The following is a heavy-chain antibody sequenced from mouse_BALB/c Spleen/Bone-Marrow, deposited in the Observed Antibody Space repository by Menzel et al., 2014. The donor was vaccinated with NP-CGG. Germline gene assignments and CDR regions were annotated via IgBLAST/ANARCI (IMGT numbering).Heavy chain of an antibody. Sequence: EVQLVESGAELVKPGASVKLSRTASGFNIKDTYMHWVKQRPEQGLEWIGRIDPANGNTKYDPKFQAKATITADTSSNTAYLQLSSLTFEDTAVYYCANYYYGYYFDSWGQGTTLTVSS. D-gene: IGHD1-1*01. CDR1: GFNIKDTY. CDR2: IDPANGNT. CDR3: ANYYYGYYFDS. V-gene: IGHV14-3*02. J-gene: IGHJ2*01.